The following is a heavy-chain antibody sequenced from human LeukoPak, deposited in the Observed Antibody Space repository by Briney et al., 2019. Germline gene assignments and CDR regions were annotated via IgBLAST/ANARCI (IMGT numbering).Heavy chain of an antibody. CDR2: IYYSGST. CDR3: ARGVLLATPIAVAGHYYYYGMDV. Sequence: SQTLSLTCTVSGGSISSGGYYWSWIRQHPGKGLEWFGYIYYSGSTYYNPSLKSRVTISVDTSKNQFSLKLSSVTAADTAVYYCARGVLLATPIAVAGHYYYYGMDVWGQGTTVTVSS. V-gene: IGHV4-31*03. CDR1: GGSISSGGYY. D-gene: IGHD6-19*01. J-gene: IGHJ6*02.